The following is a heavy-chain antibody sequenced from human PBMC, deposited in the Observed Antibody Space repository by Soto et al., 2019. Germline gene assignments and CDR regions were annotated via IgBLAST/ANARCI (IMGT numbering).Heavy chain of an antibody. CDR2: IFYSGTT. CDR3: PLTILGGERFFDN. V-gene: IGHV4-39*01. J-gene: IGHJ4*02. D-gene: IGHD3-3*01. CDR1: GDSIGSDSYY. Sequence: QRQIQESGPGLVKPSETLSLACTVSGDSIGSDSYYWGWIRQPPGKGLEGIAVIFYSGTTYYNPSHRSRITVSADTSNNQFSLKLKSVTAADTAVYYGPLTILGGERFFDNGGQGTLVAVSS.